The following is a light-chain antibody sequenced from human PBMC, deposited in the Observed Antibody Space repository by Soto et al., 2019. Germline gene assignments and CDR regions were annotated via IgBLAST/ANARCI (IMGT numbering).Light chain of an antibody. CDR3: QQYNNWPGT. CDR1: RSVSSN. Sequence: EIVLTQSPATLSVSPGERATLSCRASRSVSSNLAWYQQKPGQAPRLLIYGASTRATGIPARFSGSGSGTEFSLTISSLQSEDYAVYYCQQYNNWPGTFGQGTRWISN. CDR2: GAS. V-gene: IGKV3-15*01. J-gene: IGKJ1*01.